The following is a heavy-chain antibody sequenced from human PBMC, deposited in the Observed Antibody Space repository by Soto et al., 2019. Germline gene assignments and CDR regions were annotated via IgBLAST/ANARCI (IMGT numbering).Heavy chain of an antibody. D-gene: IGHD6-6*01. V-gene: IGHV3-7*03. J-gene: IGHJ4*02. Sequence: GSLRLSCAASGFTFSSYWMSWVGQAPGKGLEWVANIKQDGSEKYYVDSVKGRFTISRDNAKNSLYLQMNSLRAEDTAVYYCARAPLGGISSSLDYYFDYWGQGTLVTVSS. CDR3: ARAPLGGISSSLDYYFDY. CDR2: IKQDGSEK. CDR1: GFTFSSYW.